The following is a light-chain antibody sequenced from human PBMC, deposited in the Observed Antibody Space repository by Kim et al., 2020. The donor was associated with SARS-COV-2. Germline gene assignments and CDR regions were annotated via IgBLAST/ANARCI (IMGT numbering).Light chain of an antibody. CDR2: WAS. CDR3: QQYSSAPRT. V-gene: IGKV4-1*01. Sequence: DIVMTQSPDSLAVSLGERATINCKSSQSVFYSPNNKNHLAWYRQKPGQPPKVLIYWASTRESGVPDRFSGSGSGTDFTLTISSLQAEDVAIYFCQQYSSAPRTFGQGTKVDIK. CDR1: QSVFYSPNNKNH. J-gene: IGKJ1*01.